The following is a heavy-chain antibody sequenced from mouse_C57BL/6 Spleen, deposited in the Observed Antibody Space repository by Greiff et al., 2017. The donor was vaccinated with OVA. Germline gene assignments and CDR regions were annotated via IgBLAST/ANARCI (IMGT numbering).Heavy chain of an antibody. CDR2: INPYNGDT. V-gene: IGHV1-20*01. CDR1: GYSFTGYF. D-gene: IGHD2-4*01. J-gene: IGHJ4*01. Sequence: EVQLVESGPELVKPGDSVKISCKASGYSFTGYFMNWVMQSHGKSLEWIGRINPYNGDTFYNQKFKGKATLTVDKSSSTAHMELRSLTSEDSAVYYCARSYDYVYAMDYWGQGTSVTVSS. CDR3: ARSYDYVYAMDY.